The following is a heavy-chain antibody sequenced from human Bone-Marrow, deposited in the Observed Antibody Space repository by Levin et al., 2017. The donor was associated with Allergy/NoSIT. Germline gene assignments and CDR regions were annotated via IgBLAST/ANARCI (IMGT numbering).Heavy chain of an antibody. CDR2: IYYSGST. J-gene: IGHJ4*02. Sequence: SQTLSLTCTVSGGSISSSSYYWGWIRQPPGKGLEWIGSIYYSGSTYYNPSLKSRVTISVDTSKNQFSLKLSSVTAADTAVYYCARHDYIWGSDRSFDYWGQGTLVTVSS. D-gene: IGHD3-16*02. CDR3: ARHDYIWGSDRSFDY. CDR1: GGSISSSSYY. V-gene: IGHV4-39*01.